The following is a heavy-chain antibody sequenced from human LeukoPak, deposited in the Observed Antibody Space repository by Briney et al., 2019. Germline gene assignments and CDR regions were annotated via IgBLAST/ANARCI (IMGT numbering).Heavy chain of an antibody. CDR3: ARIFGSGYFHGWFDP. Sequence: PSETLSLTCTVSGYSISSGYYWGWIRQSPGKGLEWIGNIFHSGNTYFNPSLQSRVTISVDTSKNQFSLNLSSVTAADTAVYYCARIFGSGYFHGWFDPWGQGALVTVSS. J-gene: IGHJ5*02. CDR2: IFHSGNT. D-gene: IGHD3-3*01. V-gene: IGHV4-38-2*02. CDR1: GYSISSGYY.